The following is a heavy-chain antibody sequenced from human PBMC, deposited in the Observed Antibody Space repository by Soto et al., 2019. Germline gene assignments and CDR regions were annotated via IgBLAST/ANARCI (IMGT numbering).Heavy chain of an antibody. Sequence: QVQLVQSGAEVKKPGSSVKVSCKASGGTFSSYAISWVRQAPGQGLEWMGGIIPIFGTANYAQKFQGRVTITADESTSTAYMELSSLRSEDTAVYYCARGAAGYSSGWTPSVGYFDLWGRGTLFTVSS. CDR2: IIPIFGTA. V-gene: IGHV1-69*12. CDR3: ARGAAGYSSGWTPSVGYFDL. CDR1: GGTFSSYA. J-gene: IGHJ2*01. D-gene: IGHD6-19*01.